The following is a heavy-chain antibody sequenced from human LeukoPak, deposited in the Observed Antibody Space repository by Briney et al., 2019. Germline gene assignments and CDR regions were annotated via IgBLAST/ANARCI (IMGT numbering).Heavy chain of an antibody. CDR2: ISAYNGNT. V-gene: IGHV1-18*01. CDR1: GYTFTSYG. D-gene: IGHD5-12*01. J-gene: IGHJ3*02. CDR3: ARDLSGLSAFEI. Sequence: ASVKVSCKACGYTFTSYGISWVRLAPGQGLEWMGWISAYNGNTNYAQKLQGRVTMTTDTSTSTAYMELRSLRSDDTAVYYCARDLSGLSAFEIWGQGTMVTVSS.